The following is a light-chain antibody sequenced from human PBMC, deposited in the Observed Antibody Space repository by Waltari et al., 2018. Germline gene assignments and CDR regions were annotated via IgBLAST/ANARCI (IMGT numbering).Light chain of an antibody. CDR2: EVT. V-gene: IGLV2-23*02. CDR3: CSYAGRRILGVV. J-gene: IGLJ2*01. Sequence: QSALTQPASVSGSPGQSITISCPGTRRDLGAYNLVSWHQQRPGKAPKLMIYEVTKWPSGVSNRFSGSKSGNTASLTISGLQAEDEADYYCCSYAGRRILGVVFGGGTKLTVL. CDR1: RRDLGAYNL.